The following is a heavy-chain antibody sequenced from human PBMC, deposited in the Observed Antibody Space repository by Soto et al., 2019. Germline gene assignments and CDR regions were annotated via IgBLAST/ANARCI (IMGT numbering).Heavy chain of an antibody. Sequence: KPSETLSLTCGVYGGSLSDYYWSWIRQPPGKGLEWIGEISHSGSTNYNPSLKSRVTISVDTSENQFSLTLTSVTAADTAVYYCARDEHYYDRSGQYPYYYGMDVWGQGTSVTVSS. CDR2: ISHSGST. V-gene: IGHV4-34*01. CDR1: GGSLSDYY. D-gene: IGHD3-22*01. J-gene: IGHJ6*02. CDR3: ARDEHYYDRSGQYPYYYGMDV.